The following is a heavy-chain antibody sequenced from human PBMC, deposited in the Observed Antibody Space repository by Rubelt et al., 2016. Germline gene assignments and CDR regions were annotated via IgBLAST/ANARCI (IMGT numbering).Heavy chain of an antibody. J-gene: IGHJ4*02. CDR2: ISGSGGSG. CDR3: AKVEARTVSDFDY. D-gene: IGHD4-11*01. V-gene: IGHV3-23*01. CDR1: GFTFSSYA. Sequence: EVQLLESGGGLVQPGGSLRLSCAASGFTFSSYAMSWVRQAPGKGLEWVSGISGSGGSGYYADSVKGRFIMSRDNSKSTLDLQMNSRGAEDTAVYYCAKVEARTVSDFDYWGQGTLVTVSS.